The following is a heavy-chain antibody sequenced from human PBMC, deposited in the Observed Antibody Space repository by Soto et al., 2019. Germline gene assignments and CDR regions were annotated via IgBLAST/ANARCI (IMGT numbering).Heavy chain of an antibody. D-gene: IGHD6-6*01. Sequence: QVQLVESGGGVVQFGRSLRLSCAASGFTFSNYAMYWVRQAPGKGLERVAVISYDGSNKYYADSVKGLFTISRDNSKNTLYLQVNSLRAADTAVYYCAGGYTSSYGYYYGMDVWGQGTTVTVSS. J-gene: IGHJ6*02. CDR3: AGGYTSSYGYYYGMDV. CDR1: GFTFSNYA. CDR2: ISYDGSNK. V-gene: IGHV3-30-3*01.